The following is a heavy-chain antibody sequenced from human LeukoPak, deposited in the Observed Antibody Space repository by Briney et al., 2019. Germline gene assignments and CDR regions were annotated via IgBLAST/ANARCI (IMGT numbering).Heavy chain of an antibody. V-gene: IGHV1-24*01. Sequence: ASVKVSCKVSGYTLTELSMHWVRQAPGKGLEWMGGFDPEDGETIYAQKFQGRVTMTEDTSTDTAYVELSSLRSEDTAVYYCATGLEWLRLFDYWGQGTLVTVSS. CDR3: ATGLEWLRLFDY. J-gene: IGHJ4*02. CDR1: GYTLTELS. D-gene: IGHD5-12*01. CDR2: FDPEDGET.